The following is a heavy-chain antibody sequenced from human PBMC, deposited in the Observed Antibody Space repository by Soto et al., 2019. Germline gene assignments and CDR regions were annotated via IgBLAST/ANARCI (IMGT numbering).Heavy chain of an antibody. Sequence: EVQLVESGGGLVQPGGSLRLSCAASGFTFNTYWMTWVRQAPGKGLEWVANIKQDGSETYYVDSVKGRFTISRDNAENSLYLQMNSLRDEDTAVYYCARDPPYGSGTSQNYGMDVWGQGTTVTVSS. CDR2: IKQDGSET. D-gene: IGHD3-10*01. CDR3: ARDPPYGSGTSQNYGMDV. V-gene: IGHV3-7*04. J-gene: IGHJ6*02. CDR1: GFTFNTYW.